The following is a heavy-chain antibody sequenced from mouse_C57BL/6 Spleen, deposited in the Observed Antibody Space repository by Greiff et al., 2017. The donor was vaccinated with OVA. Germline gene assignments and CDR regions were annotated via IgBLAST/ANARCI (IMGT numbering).Heavy chain of an antibody. CDR1: GYTFTDYY. CDR3: ARDDYGYAMDY. CDR2: INPNNGGT. J-gene: IGHJ4*01. D-gene: IGHD2-4*01. Sequence: VQLQQSGPELVKPGASVKISCKASGYTFTDYYMNWVKQSHGKSLEWIGDINPNNGGTSYNQKFKGKATLTVDKSSSTAYMELRSLTSEDSAVYYCARDDYGYAMDYWGQGTSVTVSS. V-gene: IGHV1-26*01.